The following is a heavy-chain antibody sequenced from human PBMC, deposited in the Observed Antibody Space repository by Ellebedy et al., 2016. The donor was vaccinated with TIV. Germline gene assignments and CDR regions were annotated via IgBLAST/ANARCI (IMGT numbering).Heavy chain of an antibody. CDR1: GDTFSSYA. CDR3: ARAFDSDF. Sequence: ASVKVSCKASGDTFSSYAISWVRQAPGQGLEWMGIINPSGGSTTYAQKFQGRVTMTRDTSTSTVYMELSSLRYEDTAVYYCARAFDSDFWGQGTLVTVSS. CDR2: INPSGGST. D-gene: IGHD2/OR15-2a*01. J-gene: IGHJ4*02. V-gene: IGHV1-46*01.